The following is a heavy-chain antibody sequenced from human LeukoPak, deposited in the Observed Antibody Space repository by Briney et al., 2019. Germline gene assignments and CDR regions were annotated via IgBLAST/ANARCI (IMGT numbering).Heavy chain of an antibody. CDR2: IKQDGSAK. D-gene: IGHD1-26*01. CDR3: ARNLLRGVSNYYYGMDV. CDR1: GFTFTNYW. Sequence: PGGSLRLSCVASGFTFTNYWMSWVRQAPGKGLEWVANIKQDGSAKYYVDSVKGRFTISRDNAKNSLYLQMNSLRADDTAVYYCARNLLRGVSNYYYGMDVWGQGTTVTVSS. J-gene: IGHJ6*02. V-gene: IGHV3-7*01.